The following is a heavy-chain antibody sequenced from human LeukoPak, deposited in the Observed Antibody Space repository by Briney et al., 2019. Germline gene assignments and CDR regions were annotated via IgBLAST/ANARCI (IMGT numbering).Heavy chain of an antibody. CDR3: ARAGVGDTATSLYMDV. CDR2: VSGRGDST. CDR1: GFTFSNYA. D-gene: IGHD5-18*01. V-gene: IGHV3-23*01. Sequence: GGSLRLSCAASGFTFSNYAMTWVRQAPGKGLEWVSVVSGRGDSTFYADSVRGRFTVSRDNSKSTFYLQMNSLRADDSAMYSCARAGVGDTATSLYMDVWGKGPRSPSP. J-gene: IGHJ6*03.